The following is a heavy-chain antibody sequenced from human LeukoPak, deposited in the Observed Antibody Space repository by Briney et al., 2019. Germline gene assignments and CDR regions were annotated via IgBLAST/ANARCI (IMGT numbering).Heavy chain of an antibody. CDR3: AKVPVSAAAPDY. J-gene: IGHJ4*02. Sequence: GGSLRLSCAASGLTFKNYWMSWVRQAPGKGLEWVAVISYDGSSKYYADSVKGRFTISRDNSKNTLYLQMNSLRAEDTAVYYCAKVPVSAAAPDYWGQGTLVTVSS. V-gene: IGHV3-30*18. CDR1: GLTFKNYW. CDR2: ISYDGSSK. D-gene: IGHD6-13*01.